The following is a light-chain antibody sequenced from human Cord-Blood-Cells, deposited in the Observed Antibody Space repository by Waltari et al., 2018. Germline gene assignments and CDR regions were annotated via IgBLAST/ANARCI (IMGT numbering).Light chain of an antibody. J-gene: IGKJ2*03. Sequence: EIVLTQSPGTLSLSPGERATLSCRASQSVSSSYLAWYQQKPGQAPRLLIYGASSRATCIPDRFSGRGSGTDFTLTISRLEPEDFAVYYCQQYGSSPRYSFGQGTKLEIK. CDR3: QQYGSSPRYS. CDR1: QSVSSSY. CDR2: GAS. V-gene: IGKV3-20*01.